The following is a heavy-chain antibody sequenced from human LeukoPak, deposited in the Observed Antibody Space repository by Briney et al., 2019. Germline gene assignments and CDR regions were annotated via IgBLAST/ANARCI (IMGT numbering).Heavy chain of an antibody. CDR2: IYPGDSDT. D-gene: IGHD3-22*01. Sequence: GESLKISCKGSGCSFTSYWIGWVRQMPGKGLEWMGIIYPGDSDTRYSPSFQGQVTISADKSISTAYLQWSSLKASDTAMYYCARGMYYYDSSGYCPYWGQGTLVTVSS. CDR1: GCSFTSYW. J-gene: IGHJ4*02. CDR3: ARGMYYYDSSGYCPY. V-gene: IGHV5-51*01.